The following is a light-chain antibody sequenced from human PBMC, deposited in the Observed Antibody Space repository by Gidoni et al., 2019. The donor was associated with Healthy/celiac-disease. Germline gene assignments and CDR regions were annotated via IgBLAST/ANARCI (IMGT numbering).Light chain of an antibody. Sequence: QSVLTQPHSASGTPGQRVTISCSGSSSNSGSNYVYWYQQLPGTAPKHLIYRNNQRPSGVPDRFSGSKSGTSASLAISGLRSEDEADYYCAAWDDSLSGWVFGGGTKLTVL. CDR1: SSNSGSNY. J-gene: IGLJ3*02. CDR2: RNN. V-gene: IGLV1-47*01. CDR3: AAWDDSLSGWV.